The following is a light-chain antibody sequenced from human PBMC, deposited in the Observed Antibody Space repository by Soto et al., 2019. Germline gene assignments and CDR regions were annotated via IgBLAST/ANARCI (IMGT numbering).Light chain of an antibody. Sequence: QSMLTQPPSASGTPGQRVVISCSGSSSNIGRNSVNWYQQLPGTAPKLLIYSNGQRPSGVPDRFSGSKSGTSASLAISGLQSEDEADYYCAGWDASLNGPVFGGGTKLTVL. V-gene: IGLV1-44*01. CDR3: AGWDASLNGPV. J-gene: IGLJ2*01. CDR2: SNG. CDR1: SSNIGRNS.